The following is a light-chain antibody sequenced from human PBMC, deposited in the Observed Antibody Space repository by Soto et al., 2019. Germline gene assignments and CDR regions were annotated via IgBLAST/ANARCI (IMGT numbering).Light chain of an antibody. CDR3: SSYTSSRPYV. Sequence: SVLTQPASVSGSPGQSITISCTGTSSDVGGYNYVSWYLQHPGKAPKLMIYDVSNRPSGVSNRFSGSKSGNTASLTISGLQAEDEADYYCSSYTSSRPYVFGPGTKVTVL. CDR2: DVS. CDR1: SSDVGGYNY. V-gene: IGLV2-14*01. J-gene: IGLJ1*01.